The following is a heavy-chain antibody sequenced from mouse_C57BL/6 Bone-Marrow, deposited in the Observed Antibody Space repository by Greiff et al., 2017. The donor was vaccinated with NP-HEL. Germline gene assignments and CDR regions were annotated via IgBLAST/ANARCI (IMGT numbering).Heavy chain of an antibody. CDR2: ISYDGSN. V-gene: IGHV3-6*01. CDR1: GYSITSGYY. D-gene: IGHD1-1*01. Sequence: EVQLQESGPGLAKPSQSLSLTCSVTGYSITSGYYWNWIRQFPGNKLEWMGYISYDGSNNYNPSLKNRISITRDTSKNQFFLKLNSVTTEDTATYYCAREITTGNYFDYWGQGTTLTVSS. J-gene: IGHJ2*01. CDR3: AREITTGNYFDY.